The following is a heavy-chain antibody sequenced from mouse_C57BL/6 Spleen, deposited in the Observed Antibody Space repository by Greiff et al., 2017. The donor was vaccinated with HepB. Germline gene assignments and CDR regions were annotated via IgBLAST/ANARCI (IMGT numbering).Heavy chain of an antibody. CDR1: GFTFSSYA. Sequence: DVMLVESGGGLVKPGGSLKLSCAASGFTFSSYAMSWVRQTPEKRLEWVATISDGGSYTYYPDNVKGRFTISRDNAKNNLYLQMSHLKSEDTAMYYCARDLITTVVGPFAYWGQGTLVTVSA. CDR2: ISDGGSYT. D-gene: IGHD1-1*01. V-gene: IGHV5-4*01. J-gene: IGHJ3*01. CDR3: ARDLITTVVGPFAY.